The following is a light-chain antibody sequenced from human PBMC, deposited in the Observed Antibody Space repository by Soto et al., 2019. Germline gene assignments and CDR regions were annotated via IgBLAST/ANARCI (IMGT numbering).Light chain of an antibody. CDR1: QRVSTN. J-gene: IGKJ2*01. CDR2: AAS. CDR3: QQCNNWPYT. V-gene: IGKV3-15*01. Sequence: IVMTQSPATLPVSPGERATLSCRATQRVSTNLAWYQQKPGQAPRLLIYAASSRATGVPARFSGSGSGTEFTLTISSLQSEDFALYYCQQCNNWPYTFGQGTRLEVK.